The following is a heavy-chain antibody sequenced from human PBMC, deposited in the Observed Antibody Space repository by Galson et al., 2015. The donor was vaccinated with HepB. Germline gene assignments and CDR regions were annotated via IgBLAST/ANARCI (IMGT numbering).Heavy chain of an antibody. CDR3: ARDGTGSEKYHMDV. Sequence: SCKASGYTFTAYFMHWVRQAPGPGLEWMGRINPNSGVTRFAQNFQGRVTMTRDTSNSTAYMDLSSLRPDDTAVYYCARDGTGSEKYHMDVWGKGTKVTVSS. CDR2: INPNSGVT. CDR1: GYTFTAYF. D-gene: IGHD2-8*02. V-gene: IGHV1-2*06. J-gene: IGHJ6*03.